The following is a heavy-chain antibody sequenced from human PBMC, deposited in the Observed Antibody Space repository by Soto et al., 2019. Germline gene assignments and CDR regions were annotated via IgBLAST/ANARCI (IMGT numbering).Heavy chain of an antibody. V-gene: IGHV3-33*01. D-gene: IGHD2-2*03. CDR3: ARESWGLGYCSSTSCYDAFDI. CDR2: IWYDGSNK. Sequence: QVQLVESGGGVVQPGRSLRLSCAASGFTFSSYGMHWVRQAPGKGLEWVAVIWYDGSNKYYADSVKGRFTISRDNSKNTLYLQMNSRRAEDTAVYYCARESWGLGYCSSTSCYDAFDIWGQGTMVTVSS. J-gene: IGHJ3*02. CDR1: GFTFSSYG.